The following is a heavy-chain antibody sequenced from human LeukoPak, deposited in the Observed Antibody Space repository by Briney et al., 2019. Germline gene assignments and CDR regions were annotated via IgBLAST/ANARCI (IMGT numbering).Heavy chain of an antibody. Sequence: ASVKVSCKASGYTFISYDINWVRQATGQGLEWLGWMKPNSGNTGYAQKFQGRVAMIRDTSIGTAYMELSSLRFEDTAVYYCARVSYLYDSSGNPYFDSFDIWGQGTMVTVSS. D-gene: IGHD3-22*01. V-gene: IGHV1-8*01. CDR3: ARVSYLYDSSGNPYFDSFDI. CDR1: GYTFISYD. J-gene: IGHJ3*02. CDR2: MKPNSGNT.